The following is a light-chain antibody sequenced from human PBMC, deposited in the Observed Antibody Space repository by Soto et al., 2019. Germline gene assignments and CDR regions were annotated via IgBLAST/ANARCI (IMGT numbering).Light chain of an antibody. Sequence: DIVLTQSPATLSLSPGQRATLSCRASQKISGYLAWYQQKPGQAPRLLIYDASNRATGIPVRFSGSGSGTDFTLTISRLEPEDFAVYYCQQYSSSLITFGQGTRLEI. V-gene: IGKV3-11*01. CDR3: QQYSSSLIT. J-gene: IGKJ5*01. CDR1: QKISGY. CDR2: DAS.